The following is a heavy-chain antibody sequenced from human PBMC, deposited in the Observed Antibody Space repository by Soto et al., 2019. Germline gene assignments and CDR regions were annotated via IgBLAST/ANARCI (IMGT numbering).Heavy chain of an antibody. J-gene: IGHJ6*02. CDR3: ARALSTVTAYYYYGMDV. V-gene: IGHV4-59*01. Sequence: SETLSLTCTVSGGSISSYYWSWIRQPPGKGLEWIGYIYYSGSTNYNPSLKSRVTISVDTSKNQFSLKLSSVTAADTAVYYCARALSTVTAYYYYGMDVWXRXTTVTVSS. D-gene: IGHD4-17*01. CDR1: GGSISSYY. CDR2: IYYSGST.